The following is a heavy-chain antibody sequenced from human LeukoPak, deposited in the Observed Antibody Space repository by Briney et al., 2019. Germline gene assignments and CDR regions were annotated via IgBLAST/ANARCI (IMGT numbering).Heavy chain of an antibody. CDR2: MNPNSGNT. CDR1: GYTFTSYG. J-gene: IGHJ6*03. Sequence: ASVKVSCKASGYTFTSYGINWVRQATGQGLEWMGWMNPNSGNTGYAQKFQGRVTITRNTSISTAYMELSSLRSEDTAVYYCARIAQQLTTNGYYMDVWGKGTTVTVSS. V-gene: IGHV1-8*03. D-gene: IGHD6-13*01. CDR3: ARIAQQLTTNGYYMDV.